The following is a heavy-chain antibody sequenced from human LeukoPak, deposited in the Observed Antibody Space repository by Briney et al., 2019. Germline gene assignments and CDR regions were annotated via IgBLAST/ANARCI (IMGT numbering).Heavy chain of an antibody. D-gene: IGHD4-17*01. CDR3: ARDPNGDYIGAFDF. V-gene: IGHV3-23*01. Sequence: PGGSLRLSCAASGFTFSNYALIWVRQGPVKGLEWVSAIRGSGLTTFYADSVKGRFTISGDNSKNTLYLQMNSLRAEDTAVYYCARDPNGDYIGAFDFWGQGTKVTVSS. J-gene: IGHJ3*01. CDR1: GFTFSNYA. CDR2: IRGSGLTT.